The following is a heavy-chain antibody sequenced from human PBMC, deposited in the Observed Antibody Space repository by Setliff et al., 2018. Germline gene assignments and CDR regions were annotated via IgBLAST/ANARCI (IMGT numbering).Heavy chain of an antibody. J-gene: IGHJ6*02. CDR3: ARDPASSGYDTYYYYYYGMDV. CDR1: GYTFTGYY. Sequence: GASVKVSCKASGYTFTGYYMHWVRQAPGQGLEWMGRINPNSGGTNYAQKFQGRVTMTRDTSISTAYMELSRLRSDDTAVYYCARDPASSGYDTYYYYYYGMDVWGQGTTVTVSS. CDR2: INPNSGGT. V-gene: IGHV1-2*06. D-gene: IGHD5-12*01.